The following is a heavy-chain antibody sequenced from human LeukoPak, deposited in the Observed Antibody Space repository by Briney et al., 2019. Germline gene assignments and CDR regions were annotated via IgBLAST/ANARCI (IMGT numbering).Heavy chain of an antibody. CDR3: ARDRNYPRDQFDY. Sequence: GGSLRLSCAASGFTFSSYAMSWVRQAPGKGLEWVSAISGSGGSPWYADSVRGRSTISRDNSKNTVYLQMQSLRAEDTAVYFCARDRNYPRDQFDYWGQGTLVTVSS. CDR2: ISGSGGSP. D-gene: IGHD4-11*01. CDR1: GFTFSSYA. J-gene: IGHJ4*02. V-gene: IGHV3-23*01.